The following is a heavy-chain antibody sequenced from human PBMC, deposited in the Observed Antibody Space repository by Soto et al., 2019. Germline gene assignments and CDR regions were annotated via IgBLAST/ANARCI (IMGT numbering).Heavy chain of an antibody. D-gene: IGHD4-17*01. Sequence: EVQLVESGGGLVQPGGSLKLSCAASGFTFSGSAMHWVRQASGKGLEWVGRIRSKANSYATAYAASVKGRFTISRDDSKNTAYLQMNSLKTEDTAVYYCTSPATVTTVGYWGQGTLVTVSS. CDR2: IRSKANSYAT. CDR1: GFTFSGSA. CDR3: TSPATVTTVGY. V-gene: IGHV3-73*01. J-gene: IGHJ4*02.